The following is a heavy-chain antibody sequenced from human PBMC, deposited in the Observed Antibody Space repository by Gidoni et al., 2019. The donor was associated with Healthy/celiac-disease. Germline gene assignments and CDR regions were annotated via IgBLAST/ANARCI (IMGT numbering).Heavy chain of an antibody. J-gene: IGHJ4*02. CDR2: ISSSSSYT. D-gene: IGHD3-22*01. Sequence: QVQLVESGGGLVKPGGSLRLSCAASGFTFRDYYMSWLRQAPGKGLEWVSYISSSSSYTNYADSVKCRFTISRDNAKNSLYLQMNSLRAEDTAVYYCARISITDYYDSSGPPDYWGQGTLVTVSS. CDR3: ARISITDYYDSSGPPDY. V-gene: IGHV3-11*06. CDR1: GFTFRDYY.